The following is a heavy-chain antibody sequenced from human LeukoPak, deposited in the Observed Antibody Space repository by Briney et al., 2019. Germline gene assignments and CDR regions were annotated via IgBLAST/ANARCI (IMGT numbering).Heavy chain of an antibody. CDR1: GGSISSGGYS. J-gene: IGHJ6*02. Sequence: SETLSLTCAVSGGSISSGGYSWSWIRQPPGKGLEWIGYIYHSGSTYYNPSLKSRVTISVDRSKNQFSLKLSSVTAADTAVYCCNTVTTRYYYYGMDVWGQGTTVTVSS. CDR3: NTVTTRYYYYGMDV. CDR2: IYHSGST. V-gene: IGHV4-30-2*01. D-gene: IGHD4-17*01.